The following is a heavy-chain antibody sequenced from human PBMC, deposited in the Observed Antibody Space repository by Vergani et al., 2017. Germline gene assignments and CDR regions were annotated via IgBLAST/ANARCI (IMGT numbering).Heavy chain of an antibody. D-gene: IGHD5-18*01. J-gene: IGHJ4*02. Sequence: VQLVESGGVVVQPGGSLRLSCAASGFTFDDYTMHWVRQAPGKGLEWVAVIWYDGSNKYYADSVKGRFTISRDNSKNTLYLQMNSLRAEDTAVYYCARDLQPYTAMVYWGQGTLVTVSS. CDR1: GFTFDDYT. V-gene: IGHV3-33*08. CDR3: ARDLQPYTAMVY. CDR2: IWYDGSNK.